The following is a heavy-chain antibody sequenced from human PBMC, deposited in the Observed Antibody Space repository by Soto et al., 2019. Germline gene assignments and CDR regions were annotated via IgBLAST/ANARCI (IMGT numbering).Heavy chain of an antibody. D-gene: IGHD3-16*01. V-gene: IGHV1-69*13. J-gene: IGHJ4*02. CDR1: GGTFSSYA. CDR2: IIPIFGTA. Sequence: SVKVSCKASGGTFSSYAISWVRQAPGQGLEWMGGIIPIFGTANYAQKFQGRVTITADESTSTAYMELSSLRSEDTAVYYCARAVGGTLVSHYFDYWGQGNLVTVSS. CDR3: ARAVGGTLVSHYFDY.